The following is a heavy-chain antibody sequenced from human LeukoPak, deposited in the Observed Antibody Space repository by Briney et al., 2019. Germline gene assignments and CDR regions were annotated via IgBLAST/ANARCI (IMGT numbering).Heavy chain of an antibody. V-gene: IGHV4-59*08. Sequence: TSETLSLTCIVSGGSISSYYWSWIRQPPGKGLEWIGYIYYSGSTNYNPSLKSRVTISVDTSKNQFSLKLSSVTAADTAVYYCARHTSRDEITFGGVIVLYYFDYWGQGTLVTVSS. D-gene: IGHD3-16*02. CDR3: ARHTSRDEITFGGVIVLYYFDY. CDR1: GGSISSYY. J-gene: IGHJ4*02. CDR2: IYYSGST.